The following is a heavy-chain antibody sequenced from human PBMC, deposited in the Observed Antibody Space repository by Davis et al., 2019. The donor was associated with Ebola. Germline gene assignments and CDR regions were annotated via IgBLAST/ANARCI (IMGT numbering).Heavy chain of an antibody. CDR3: ARSLGDIVLVPAALVPDY. D-gene: IGHD2-2*01. J-gene: IGHJ4*02. V-gene: IGHV3-21*01. CDR2: ISNTGRYI. CDR1: GFTFSRYN. Sequence: GESLKISCAASGFTFSRYNMNWVRQAPGKGLEWVSTISNTGRYIFYADSLKGRFTISRDNAKNSLYLQMNGLRDEDTAVYYCARSLGDIVLVPAALVPDYWGQGTLVTVSS.